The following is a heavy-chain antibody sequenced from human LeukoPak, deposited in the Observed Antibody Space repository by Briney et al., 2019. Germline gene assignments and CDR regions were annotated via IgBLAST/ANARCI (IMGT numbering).Heavy chain of an antibody. CDR3: ARGLRRRFGEYGFDY. J-gene: IGHJ4*02. CDR1: GGSFSGYY. Sequence: SETLSLTCAVYGGSFSGYYWSWIRQPPGKGLEWIGEINHSGSPNYNPSLKSRVTISVDTSKNQFSLKLSSVTAADTAVYYCARGLRRRFGEYGFDYWGQGTLVTVSS. V-gene: IGHV4-34*01. D-gene: IGHD3-10*01. CDR2: INHSGSP.